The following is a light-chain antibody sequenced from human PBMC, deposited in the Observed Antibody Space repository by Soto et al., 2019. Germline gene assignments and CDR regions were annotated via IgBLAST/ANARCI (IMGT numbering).Light chain of an antibody. CDR3: QKYNSAPRT. CDR2: DAS. J-gene: IGKJ1*01. Sequence: DIQMTQSPSTLSASVGDRVTITCRASQSISSWLAWYQQKPGKAPKLLIYDASSLESGVPSRFSGSGSGTEFTLTISSLQPDDFATYYCQKYNSAPRTFGQGTKVDNK. CDR1: QSISSW. V-gene: IGKV1-5*01.